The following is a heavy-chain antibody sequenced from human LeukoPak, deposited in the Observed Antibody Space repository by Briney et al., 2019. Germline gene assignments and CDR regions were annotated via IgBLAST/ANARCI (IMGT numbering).Heavy chain of an antibody. D-gene: IGHD5-18*01. CDR3: AGSGYSYGIDY. CDR1: GGSISSYY. CDR2: IYYSGST. V-gene: IGHV4-59*08. J-gene: IGHJ4*02. Sequence: PSETLSLTCTVSGGSISSYYWSWIRQPPGKGLEWIGYIYYSGSTNYNPSLKSRVTISVDTSKNQFSLKLSSVTAADTAVYYCAGSGYSYGIDYWGQGTLVTVPS.